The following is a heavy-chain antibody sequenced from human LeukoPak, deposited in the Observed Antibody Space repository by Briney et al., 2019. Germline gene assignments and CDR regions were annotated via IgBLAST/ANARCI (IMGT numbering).Heavy chain of an antibody. Sequence: PGGSLRLSCAASGFTLSSYDMHWVRQAPGKGLEWVAVISYDGSNKYYADSVKGQFTISRDNSKNTVYLQMNSLRAEDTAVYYCAKDPPDGDYTIYFDYWGQGTLVTVSS. J-gene: IGHJ4*02. V-gene: IGHV3-30*18. CDR2: ISYDGSNK. CDR1: GFTLSSYD. D-gene: IGHD4-17*01. CDR3: AKDPPDGDYTIYFDY.